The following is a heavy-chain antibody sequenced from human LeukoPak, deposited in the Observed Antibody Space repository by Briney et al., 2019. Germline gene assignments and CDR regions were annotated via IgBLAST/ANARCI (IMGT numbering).Heavy chain of an antibody. CDR3: AKASLRYFDWFSDY. CDR2: ITSNGGGT. Sequence: GGSLRLSCSASGFTFSNYAMHWVRQAPGKGLQYVSAITSNGGGTYYADSVKGRFTISRDNSRNTLHLQMNSLRAEDTAVYSCAKASLRYFDWFSDYWGQGTLVTVSS. CDR1: GFTFSNYA. J-gene: IGHJ4*02. D-gene: IGHD3-9*01. V-gene: IGHV3-64*04.